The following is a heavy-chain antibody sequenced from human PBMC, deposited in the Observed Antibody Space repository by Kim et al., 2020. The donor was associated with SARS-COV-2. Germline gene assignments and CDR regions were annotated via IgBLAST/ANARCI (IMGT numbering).Heavy chain of an antibody. CDR3: SSTRGLRQSVAAYY. V-gene: IGHV3-30*04. J-gene: IGHJ6*01. CDR1: GFTFSNYA. D-gene: IGHD2-15*01. Sequence: GGSLRLSCAASGFTFSNYAMHWVRQAPGKGLEWVGGITYDGSNKNTAYSAKVRFTITIDNSNNTQNLYMNMHRGKATAMDDYSSTRGLRQSVAAYY. CDR2: ITYDGSNK.